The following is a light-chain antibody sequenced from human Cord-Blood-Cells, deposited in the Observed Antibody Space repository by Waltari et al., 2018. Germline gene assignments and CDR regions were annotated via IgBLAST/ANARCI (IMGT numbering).Light chain of an antibody. V-gene: IGLV2-23*01. J-gene: IGLJ1*01. CDR2: EGS. CDR3: CSYAGSSTYV. CDR1: SSDVWSYNL. Sequence: QSALTQPASVSGSPGQSNTISCTGTSSDVWSYNLVSCYQQPPGKAPKLIIYEGSKRPSGVSNRFSGSKSGNTASLTISGLQAEDEADYYCCSYAGSSTYVFGTGTKVTVL.